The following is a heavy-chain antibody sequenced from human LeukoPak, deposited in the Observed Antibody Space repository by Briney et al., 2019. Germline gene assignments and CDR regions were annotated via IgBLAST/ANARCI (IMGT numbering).Heavy chain of an antibody. J-gene: IGHJ4*02. Sequence: PGGSLRLSCAASGFTFSNYAMSWVRQAPGKGLEWVSAITGSGSGIYYADSMKSRFTISRDNSKNTLYLQINSLRAEDTAVYYCAKWGDYDVLTGYYVSDYWGQGTLVPVSS. D-gene: IGHD3-9*01. CDR3: AKWGDYDVLTGYYVSDY. V-gene: IGHV3-23*01. CDR1: GFTFSNYA. CDR2: ITGSGSGI.